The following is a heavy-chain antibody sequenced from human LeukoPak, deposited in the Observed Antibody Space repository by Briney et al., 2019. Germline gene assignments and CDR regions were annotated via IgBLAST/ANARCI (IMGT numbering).Heavy chain of an antibody. Sequence: SVKVSCKASGYTFTSYGISWVRQAPGQGLEWMGWMNPNSGNTGYAQKFQGRVTITRNTSISTAYMELSSLRSEDTAVYYCARLRGSYWNDAFDIWGQGTMVTVSS. V-gene: IGHV1-8*03. D-gene: IGHD1-26*01. CDR1: GYTFTSYG. CDR3: ARLRGSYWNDAFDI. CDR2: MNPNSGNT. J-gene: IGHJ3*02.